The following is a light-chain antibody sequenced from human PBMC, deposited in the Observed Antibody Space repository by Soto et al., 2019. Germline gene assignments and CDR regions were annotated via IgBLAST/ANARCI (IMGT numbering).Light chain of an antibody. V-gene: IGLV2-14*01. CDR2: DVS. Sequence: QSALTQPASVSGSPGQSITISCTGTSSDVGGYNYVSWYQQHPGKAPKLMIYDVSNRPSEVSNRFSGYKSGNTASLTISGLQTDNEADYYCRSYTSSSTYVFGTRTKLTVL. CDR1: SSDVGGYNY. J-gene: IGLJ1*01. CDR3: RSYTSSSTYV.